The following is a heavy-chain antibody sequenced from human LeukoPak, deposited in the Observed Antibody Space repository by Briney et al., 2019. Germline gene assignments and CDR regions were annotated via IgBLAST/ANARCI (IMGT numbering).Heavy chain of an antibody. J-gene: IGHJ4*02. Sequence: GGSLRLSCAASGFTFSSYDIHWVRQATGKGLEWVSAIGTAGDTYYPGSVKGRFTISRENTKNSLYLQMNSLRAEDTAVYYCARERSGSHDYWGQGTLVTVSS. D-gene: IGHD1-26*01. CDR2: IGTAGDT. CDR3: ARERSGSHDY. V-gene: IGHV3-13*01. CDR1: GFTFSSYD.